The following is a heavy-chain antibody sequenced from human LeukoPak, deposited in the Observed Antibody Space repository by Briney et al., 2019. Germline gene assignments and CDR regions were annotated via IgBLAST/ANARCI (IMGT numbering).Heavy chain of an antibody. V-gene: IGHV4-31*03. D-gene: IGHD3-9*01. CDR1: GRSISSGGYF. J-gene: IGHJ4*02. Sequence: PSETLSLTCNVSGRSISSGGYFWRWIRQHPGKGLEWIGYIYYSGSTYYNPSLKSRVTISVDTSKNQFSLKLSSMTAADTAVYYCARGGYDILTGYTTHFDCWGEGTLVTVSS. CDR3: ARGGYDILTGYTTHFDC. CDR2: IYYSGST.